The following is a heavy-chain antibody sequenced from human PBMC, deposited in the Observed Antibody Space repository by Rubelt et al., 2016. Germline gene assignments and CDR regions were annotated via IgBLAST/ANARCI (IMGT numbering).Heavy chain of an antibody. CDR3: AKGIITSSYSAMDV. CDR2: ISGSGDNT. J-gene: IGHJ6*02. Sequence: EVQLLESGGDLVQPGGSLRLSCAASGFTFSSYAMRWVRQAPGKGLEWVSTISGSGDNTYYADSVKGRFTISRDNSKNTLYLQMNSLRAEDTALYYCAKGIITSSYSAMDVWGQGTTVTVSS. CDR1: GFTFSSYA. D-gene: IGHD2-2*02. V-gene: IGHV3-23*01.